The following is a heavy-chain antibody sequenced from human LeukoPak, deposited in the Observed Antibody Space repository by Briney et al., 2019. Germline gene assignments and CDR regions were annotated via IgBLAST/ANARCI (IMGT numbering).Heavy chain of an antibody. CDR3: ARDEVGATLGGFDY. J-gene: IGHJ4*02. CDR2: IYYSGST. D-gene: IGHD1-26*01. CDR1: GGSISSGGYY. V-gene: IGHV4-31*03. Sequence: SQTLSLTCTVSGGSISSGGYYWSWTRQHPGKGLEWIGYIYYSGSTYYNPSLKSRVTISVDTSKNQFSLKLSSVTAADTAVYYCARDEVGATLGGFDYWGQGTLVTVSS.